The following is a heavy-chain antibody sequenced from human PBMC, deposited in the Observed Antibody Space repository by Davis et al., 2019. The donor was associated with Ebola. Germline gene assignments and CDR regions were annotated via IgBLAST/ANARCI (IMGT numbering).Heavy chain of an antibody. CDR2: ISYDGSNK. D-gene: IGHD3-22*01. CDR1: GFTFSSYG. V-gene: IGHV3-30*18. J-gene: IGHJ4*02. CDR3: AKSGPSVVITTQPLSF. Sequence: GGSLRLSCAASGFTFSSYGMHWVRQAPGKGLEWVAVISYDGSNKYYADSVKGRFTISRDNSKNTLYLQMNSLRAEDTAVYYCAKSGPSVVITTQPLSFGGQGTLVTVSS.